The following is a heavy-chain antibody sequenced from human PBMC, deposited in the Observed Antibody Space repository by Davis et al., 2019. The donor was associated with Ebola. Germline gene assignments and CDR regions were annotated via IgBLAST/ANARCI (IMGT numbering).Heavy chain of an antibody. Sequence: ASVKVSCKASGYTFTSYYMHWVRQAPGQGLEWMGIINPSGGSTSYAQKFQGRVTMTRDTSTSTVYMELRSLRSDDTAVYYCVTFLEQWLAYWGQGTLVTVSS. CDR3: VTFLEQWLAY. CDR2: INPSGGST. V-gene: IGHV1-46*01. D-gene: IGHD6-19*01. CDR1: GYTFTSYY. J-gene: IGHJ4*02.